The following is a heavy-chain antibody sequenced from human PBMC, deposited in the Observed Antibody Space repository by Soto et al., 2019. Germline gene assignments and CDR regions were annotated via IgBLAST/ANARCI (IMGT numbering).Heavy chain of an antibody. CDR1: GFTFSSYG. D-gene: IGHD6-19*01. CDR3: AKEPSSGWYWAINWFDP. V-gene: IGHV3-30*18. J-gene: IGHJ5*02. Sequence: QVQLVESGGGVVQPGRSLRLSCAASGFTFSSYGMHWVRQAPGKGLEWVAVISYDGSNKYYADSVKGRFTISRDNSKNTLNLQMNSLRAEDTAGYYCAKEPSSGWYWAINWFDPWGQGTLVTVPS. CDR2: ISYDGSNK.